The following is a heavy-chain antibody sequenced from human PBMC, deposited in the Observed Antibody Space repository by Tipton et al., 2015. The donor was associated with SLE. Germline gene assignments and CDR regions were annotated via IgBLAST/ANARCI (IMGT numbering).Heavy chain of an antibody. Sequence: TLSLTCTVSVGSLTHYYWNWIRKSPGKGLEWLGYIHSTGHPYYTPSLKSRIAMSVDTSSNQFSLRLTSLTPADTAVYYCARSGSSNFDPPDFWGQGTLATVSS. V-gene: IGHV4-59*01. CDR2: IHSTGHP. D-gene: IGHD4-11*01. J-gene: IGHJ4*02. CDR3: ARSGSSNFDPPDF. CDR1: VGSLTHYY.